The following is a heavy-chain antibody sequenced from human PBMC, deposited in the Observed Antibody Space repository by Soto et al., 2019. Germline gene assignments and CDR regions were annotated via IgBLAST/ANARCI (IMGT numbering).Heavy chain of an antibody. D-gene: IGHD3-10*01. CDR1: GFIFTSYW. CDR3: ARHKSGGGSYPLDF. Sequence: EVQLVQSGAEVKKPGDSLTISCKASGFIFTSYWLSWVRQMPGKGLEWMGMLNPKDSFANYSPSFRGHVTISPDTSVTTAYLKWSSLKASETAIYYCARHKSGGGSYPLDFWGQGTLVTVSS. V-gene: IGHV5-10-1*03. J-gene: IGHJ4*02. CDR2: LNPKDSFA.